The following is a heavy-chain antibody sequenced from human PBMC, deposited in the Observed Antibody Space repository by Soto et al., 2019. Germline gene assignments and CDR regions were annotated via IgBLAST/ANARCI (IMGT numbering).Heavy chain of an antibody. CDR1: GFTFSSYG. CDR2: IWYDGSNK. CDR3: ARSYGSGSYSNWFDP. V-gene: IGHV3-33*01. Sequence: QVQLVASGGGVVQPGRSLRLSCAASGFTFSSYGMHWVRQAPGKGLEWVAVIWYDGSNKYYADSVKGRFTISRDNSKNTLYLQMNSLRAEDTAVYYCARSYGSGSYSNWFDPWGQGTLVTVSS. J-gene: IGHJ5*02. D-gene: IGHD3-10*01.